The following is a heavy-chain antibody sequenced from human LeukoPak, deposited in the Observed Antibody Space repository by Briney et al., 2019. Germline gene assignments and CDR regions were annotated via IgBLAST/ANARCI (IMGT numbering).Heavy chain of an antibody. V-gene: IGHV1-18*01. Sequence: ASVKVSCKASGYTFSSYGISWVRQAPGQGLEWMGWISAYNGDTKYAQKFQGRVTMTTDTSTNTAYMELRSLRSDDTAVYYCARDLFGVHSVGYWGQGTLVTVSS. CDR3: ARDLFGVHSVGY. D-gene: IGHD3-3*01. CDR2: ISAYNGDT. J-gene: IGHJ4*02. CDR1: GYTFSSYG.